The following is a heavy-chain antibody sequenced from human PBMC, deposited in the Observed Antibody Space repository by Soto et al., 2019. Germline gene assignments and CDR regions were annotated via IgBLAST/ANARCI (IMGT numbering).Heavy chain of an antibody. V-gene: IGHV1-69*01. J-gene: IGHJ6*02. Sequence: QVQLVQSGAEVKKPGSSVKVSCKASGGTFSCYAISWVRQAPGQGLEWMGGIIPIFGTANYAQKFQGRVTITADESTSTAYMELSSLRSEDTAVYYCARGPTYYYGSARYYYYGMDVWGQGTTVTVSS. CDR1: GGTFSCYA. D-gene: IGHD3-10*01. CDR3: ARGPTYYYGSARYYYYGMDV. CDR2: IIPIFGTA.